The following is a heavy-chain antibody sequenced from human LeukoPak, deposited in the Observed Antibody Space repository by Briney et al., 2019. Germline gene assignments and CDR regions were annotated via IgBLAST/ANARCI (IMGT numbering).Heavy chain of an antibody. Sequence: GGSLRLSCVASGFTFSTYAMTWVRQAPGKGLEWVSVISGSGRSGTNYADSVKGRFTISRDNSKDTLYLQMNSLRVEDTAIYYCAKAPGGGNWNWGQGTLVTVSS. CDR1: GFTFSTYA. CDR2: ISGSGRSGT. D-gene: IGHD4-23*01. J-gene: IGHJ4*02. CDR3: AKAPGGGNWN. V-gene: IGHV3-23*01.